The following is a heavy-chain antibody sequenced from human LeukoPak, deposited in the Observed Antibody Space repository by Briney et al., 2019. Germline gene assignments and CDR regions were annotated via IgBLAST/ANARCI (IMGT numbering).Heavy chain of an antibody. CDR2: IYPGDSDT. D-gene: IGHD5-18*01. Sequence: GEPRKISCKGSEYSFTSYWIGWVRHMPGKGLEWMGIIYPGDSDTRYSPSFQGQVTISADKSISTAYLQWSSLKASDTAMYYCARRNVDTAMVDWFDPWGQGTLVTVSS. J-gene: IGHJ5*02. CDR1: EYSFTSYW. V-gene: IGHV5-51*01. CDR3: ARRNVDTAMVDWFDP.